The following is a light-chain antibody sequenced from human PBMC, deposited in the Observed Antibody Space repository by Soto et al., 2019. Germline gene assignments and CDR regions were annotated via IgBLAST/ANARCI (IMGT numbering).Light chain of an antibody. CDR1: QTVRSSV. CDR3: QHYGRSSWT. Sequence: DILLTHSPGTLSLSPGERVTLSCRAIQTVRSSVVAWYQQKPGQAPRLLIYGASTRATGIPDRFSGSGSGTDFTLTISRLEPEDLALYYCQHYGRSSWTCGQGTKVEIK. V-gene: IGKV3-20*01. CDR2: GAS. J-gene: IGKJ1*01.